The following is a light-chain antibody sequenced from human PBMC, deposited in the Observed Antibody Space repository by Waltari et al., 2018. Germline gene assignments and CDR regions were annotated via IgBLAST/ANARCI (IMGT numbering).Light chain of an antibody. V-gene: IGLV2-14*02. CDR2: DVT. J-gene: IGLJ3*02. Sequence: QSALTQPASVSGSPGQSITISCTGARTDVGTYNLVSWYQQHPNTAPELTRFDVTKLPSGACPRVSGSKSGNTASLTISGLQAEDEADYHCSSYTIRRVWLFGGGTKVTVL. CDR3: SSYTIRRVWL. CDR1: RTDVGTYNL.